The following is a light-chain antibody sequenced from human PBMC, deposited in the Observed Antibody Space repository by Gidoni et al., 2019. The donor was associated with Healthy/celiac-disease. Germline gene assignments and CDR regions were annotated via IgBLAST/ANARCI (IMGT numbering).Light chain of an antibody. CDR2: WAS. J-gene: IGKJ4*01. CDR1: QSVLYSSNNKNY. Sequence: GERATINCKSSQSVLYSSNNKNYLAWYQQKPGQPPKLLIYWASTRESGVPDRFSGSGSGTDFTLTISSLQAEDVAVYYCQQYYSTSLTFGGGTKVENK. V-gene: IGKV4-1*01. CDR3: QQYYSTSLT.